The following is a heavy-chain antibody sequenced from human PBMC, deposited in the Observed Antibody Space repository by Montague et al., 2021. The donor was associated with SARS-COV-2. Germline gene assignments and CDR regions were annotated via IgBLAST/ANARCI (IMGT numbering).Heavy chain of an antibody. V-gene: IGHV4-39*07. CDR3: ARVFPRWLQFDPYFDY. Sequence: SETLSLTCTVSGGSISSSSYYWGWIRQPPGKGLEWIGSIYYSGNTYYXPSLKSRVTISVDTSKNQFSLKLSSVTAADTAVYYCARVFPRWLQFDPYFDYWGQGTLVTVSS. J-gene: IGHJ4*02. CDR2: IYYSGNT. D-gene: IGHD5-24*01. CDR1: GGSISSSSYY.